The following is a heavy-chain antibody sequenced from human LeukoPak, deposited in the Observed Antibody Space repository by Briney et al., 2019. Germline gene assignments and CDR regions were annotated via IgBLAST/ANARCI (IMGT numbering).Heavy chain of an antibody. J-gene: IGHJ6*03. Sequence: PSETLSLTCTVSGGSISSYYWSWIRQPPGKGLEWIGYIYYSGSTNYNPSLKSRVTISVDTSKNQFSLKLSSVTAADTAVYYCAKLVVPAATASYHYYYMDVWGKGTTVTVSS. CDR2: IYYSGST. V-gene: IGHV4-59*08. D-gene: IGHD2-2*01. CDR3: AKLVVPAATASYHYYYMDV. CDR1: GGSISSYY.